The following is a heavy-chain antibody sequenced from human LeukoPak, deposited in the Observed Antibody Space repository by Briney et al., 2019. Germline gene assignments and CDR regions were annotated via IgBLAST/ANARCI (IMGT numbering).Heavy chain of an antibody. V-gene: IGHV3-23*01. D-gene: IGHD6-13*01. J-gene: IGHJ4*02. CDR2: ISGSGGST. CDR3: AKGVRSSSCWSYFDY. Sequence: PGGSLRLSCAASGFTFSSYAMSWVRQAPGKGLEWVSVISGSGGSTYYADSVKGRFTISRDNSKNTLYLQMNGLRAEDTAVYYCAKGVRSSSCWSYFDYWGQGTLVTVSS. CDR1: GFTFSSYA.